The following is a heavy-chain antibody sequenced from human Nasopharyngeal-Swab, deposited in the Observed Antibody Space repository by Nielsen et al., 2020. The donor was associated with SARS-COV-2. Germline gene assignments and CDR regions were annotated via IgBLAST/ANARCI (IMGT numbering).Heavy chain of an antibody. CDR2: IYYSGST. CDR3: ARHLSRTFYYGSGVRDFDF. V-gene: IGHV4-39*01. Sequence: SETLSLTCTASGGSISSSSYYWGWIRQPPGKGLEWIGSIYYSGSTYYNPSLKSRVTISVDTSKNQFSLKLSSVTAADTAVYYCARHLSRTFYYGSGVRDFDFWGQGTLVTVSS. D-gene: IGHD3-10*01. J-gene: IGHJ4*02. CDR1: GGSISSSSYY.